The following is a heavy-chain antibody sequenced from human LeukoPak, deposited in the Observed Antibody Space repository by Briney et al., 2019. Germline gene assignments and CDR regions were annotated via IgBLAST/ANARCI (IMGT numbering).Heavy chain of an antibody. Sequence: ASVKVSCKASGYTFTSYGISWVRQAPGQGLEWMGRIIPILGIANYAQKFQGRVTITADKSTSTAYMELSSLRSEDTAVYYCARDPAGSSWPRAWGQGTTVTVSS. CDR3: ARDPAGSSWPRA. J-gene: IGHJ6*02. CDR2: IIPILGIA. D-gene: IGHD6-13*01. V-gene: IGHV1-69*04. CDR1: GYTFTSYG.